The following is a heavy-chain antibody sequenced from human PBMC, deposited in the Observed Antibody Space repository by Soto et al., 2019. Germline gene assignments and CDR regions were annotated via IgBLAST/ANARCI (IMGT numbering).Heavy chain of an antibody. CDR1: GLTFSIYR. D-gene: IGHD1-7*01. CDR2: INQDGGQK. CDR3: ARWNYAFDL. Sequence: EVQVVESGGGLVQPGGSLRLSCEASGLTFSIYRMTWVRRAPGKGLAGVANINQDGGQKDCVDSVTGRFTVSRDNAKNSLYLQMNSRRAEDTAVYYCARWNYAFDLWGRGTLVTVSS. V-gene: IGHV3-7*01. J-gene: IGHJ2*01.